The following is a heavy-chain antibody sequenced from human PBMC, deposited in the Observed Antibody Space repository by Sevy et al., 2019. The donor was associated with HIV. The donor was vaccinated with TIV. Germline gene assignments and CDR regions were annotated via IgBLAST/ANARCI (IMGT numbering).Heavy chain of an antibody. CDR3: ARDLWFRELKYYYGMDV. CDR1: GDSVSSNSAA. Sequence: KQSQTLSLTCAISGDSVSSNSAAWNWIRQSPSRGLEWLGRTYYRSKWYNDYAVSVKSRITINPDTSKNQFSLQLNSVTPEDTAVYYCARDLWFRELKYYYGMDVWGQGTTVTVSS. V-gene: IGHV6-1*01. D-gene: IGHD3-10*01. CDR2: TYYRSKWYN. J-gene: IGHJ6*02.